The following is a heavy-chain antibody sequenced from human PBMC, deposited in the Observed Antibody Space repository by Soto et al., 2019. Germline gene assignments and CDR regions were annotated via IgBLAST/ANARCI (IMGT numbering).Heavy chain of an antibody. CDR1: GFIFSDYY. D-gene: IGHD6-19*01. Sequence: QEHLMESGGGLVKPGGSLRLSCAGSGFIFSDYYMNWIRRAPGKGLEWVSYINTLSSAIYYANSVKGRFTISRDNAKNSVYLQMNSLRAEDTAVYYCARRLQWQLRPLDSWGRGTLVTVSS. J-gene: IGHJ5*01. CDR2: INTLSSAI. V-gene: IGHV3-11*01. CDR3: ARRLQWQLRPLDS.